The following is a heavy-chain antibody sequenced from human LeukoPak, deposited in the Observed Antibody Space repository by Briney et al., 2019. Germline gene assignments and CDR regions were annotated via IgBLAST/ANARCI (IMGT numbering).Heavy chain of an antibody. V-gene: IGHV3-21*01. CDR1: GFTFSSSS. D-gene: IGHD4-17*01. Sequence: GGSLRLSCAASGFTFSSSSMNWVRQAPGKGLEWVSSISSSSSYIYYADSVKGRFTISRDNAKNSLYLQMNSLRAEDTSVYYCARFYGDYGMDVWGQGTTVTVSS. CDR2: ISSSSSYI. CDR3: ARFYGDYGMDV. J-gene: IGHJ6*02.